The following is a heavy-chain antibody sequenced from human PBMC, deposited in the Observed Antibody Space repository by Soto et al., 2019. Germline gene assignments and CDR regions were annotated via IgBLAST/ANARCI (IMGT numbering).Heavy chain of an antibody. J-gene: IGHJ6*02. CDR2: IYTSGST. CDR1: GGSISSYY. CDR3: ARGSPQDIAARRGNYYYGMDV. Sequence: PSETLSLTCTVSGGSISSYYWSWIRRPAGKGLEWIGRIYTSGSTNYNPSLKSRVTMSVDTSKNQFSLKLSSVTAADTAVYYCARGSPQDIAARRGNYYYGMDVWGQGTTVTVSS. D-gene: IGHD6-6*01. V-gene: IGHV4-4*07.